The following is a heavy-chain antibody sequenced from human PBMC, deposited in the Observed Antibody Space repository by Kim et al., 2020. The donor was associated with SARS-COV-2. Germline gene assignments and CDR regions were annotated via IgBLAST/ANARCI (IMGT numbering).Heavy chain of an antibody. CDR2: INHSGST. CDR1: GGSFSGYY. D-gene: IGHD5-18*01. J-gene: IGHJ4*02. Sequence: SETLSLTCAVYGGSFSGYYWSWIRQPPGKGLEWIGEINHSGSTNYNPSLKSRVTISVDTSKNQFSLKLSSVTAADTAVYYCARLRIGDKYSYGTYYFDYWGQGTLVTVSS. V-gene: IGHV4-34*01. CDR3: ARLRIGDKYSYGTYYFDY.